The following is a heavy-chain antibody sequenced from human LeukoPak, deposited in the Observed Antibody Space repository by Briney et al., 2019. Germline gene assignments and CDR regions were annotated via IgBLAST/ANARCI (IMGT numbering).Heavy chain of an antibody. CDR3: ARSDYGDNDAFDI. CDR2: ISSSSSYI. V-gene: IGHV3-21*01. D-gene: IGHD4-17*01. J-gene: IGHJ3*02. CDR1: GFTFSSYS. Sequence: PGGSLRLSCAASGFTFSSYSLNWVRQAPGEGLGWVSSISSSSSYIYYADSVKGRFTISRDNAKNSLYLQMNSLRAEDAAVYYCARSDYGDNDAFDIWGQGTMVTVSS.